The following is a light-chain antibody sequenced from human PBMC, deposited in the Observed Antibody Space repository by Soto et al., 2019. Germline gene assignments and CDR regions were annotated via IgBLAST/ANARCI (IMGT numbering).Light chain of an antibody. Sequence: EIVLTQSPGTLSLSPGERATLSCRASQSVSSAYLAWYQQKLGQAPRLLIYGSSNRATGIPDTFSGSGSGTDFTFTISGLEPEDFAVYYCQQYGSSRWTFGQGTKVEIK. CDR2: GSS. CDR1: QSVSSAY. J-gene: IGKJ1*01. V-gene: IGKV3-20*01. CDR3: QQYGSSRWT.